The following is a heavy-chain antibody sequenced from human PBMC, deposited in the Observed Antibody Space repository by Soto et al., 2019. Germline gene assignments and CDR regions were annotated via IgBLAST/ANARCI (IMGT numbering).Heavy chain of an antibody. J-gene: IGHJ4*02. CDR1: GDTFTFYS. CDR2: INPILSMS. D-gene: IGHD3-10*01. V-gene: IGHV1-69*02. Sequence: QVQLVQSGAEVKKPGSSVRVSCKASGDTFTFYSINWVRQAPGLGLEWMGRINPILSMSNYAQRFQGRVTMTADNSTSTAYMALSSLRSEDTAMYYCASSYGSGYRAFDYWGQGALVTVSS. CDR3: ASSYGSGYRAFDY.